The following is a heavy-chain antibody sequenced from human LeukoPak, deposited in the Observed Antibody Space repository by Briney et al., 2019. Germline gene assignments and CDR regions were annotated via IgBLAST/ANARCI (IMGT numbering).Heavy chain of an antibody. D-gene: IGHD3-16*02. CDR1: RGTFSSYA. CDR3: ARGPWGVIGAFDI. V-gene: IGHV1-69*05. CDR2: IIPIFGTA. Sequence: GASVKVSCKASRGTFSSYAISWVRQAPGQGLEWLGRIIPIFGTANYAQKFQGRVTITTDESTSTAYMELSSLRSEDTAVYYCARGPWGVIGAFDIWGQGTMVTVSS. J-gene: IGHJ3*02.